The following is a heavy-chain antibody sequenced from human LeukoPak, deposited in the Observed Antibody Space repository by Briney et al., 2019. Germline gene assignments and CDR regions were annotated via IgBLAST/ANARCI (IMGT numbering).Heavy chain of an antibody. D-gene: IGHD3-10*01. CDR3: AADPGVPYYYDY. Sequence: SVKVSCKASGFTFTSSAVQWVRQVRGQRLEWIGWIVVGSGNTNYAQKFQERVTITRDMSTSTAYMELSSLRSQDTAVYYCAADPGVPYYYDYWGQGTLVTVSS. V-gene: IGHV1-58*01. CDR1: GFTFTSSA. J-gene: IGHJ4*02. CDR2: IVVGSGNT.